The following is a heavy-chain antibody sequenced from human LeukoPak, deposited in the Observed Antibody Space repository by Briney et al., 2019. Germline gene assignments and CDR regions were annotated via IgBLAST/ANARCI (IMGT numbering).Heavy chain of an antibody. D-gene: IGHD3-22*01. V-gene: IGHV3-48*02. J-gene: IGHJ4*02. Sequence: GGSLRLSCAASGFTFSSYAMSWVRQAPGKGLDWVSSISTGGGTIYYADSVKGRFTISRDNAQNLLYLQMNSLRDEDTAVHYCAREKGRRNYYDSSGYEFDYWGQGTLVTVSS. CDR3: AREKGRRNYYDSSGYEFDY. CDR2: ISTGGGTI. CDR1: GFTFSSYA.